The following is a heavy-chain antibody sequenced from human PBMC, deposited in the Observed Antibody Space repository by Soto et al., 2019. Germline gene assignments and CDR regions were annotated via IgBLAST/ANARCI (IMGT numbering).Heavy chain of an antibody. D-gene: IGHD2-2*01. V-gene: IGHV1-69*13. CDR1: GGTFSSYA. CDR2: IIPIFGTA. Sequence: SVKVSCKASGGTFSSYAISWVRQAPGQGLEWMGGIIPIFGTANYAQKFQGRVTITADESTSTAYMELSSLRSEDTAVYYCARALIVLVPAAGYYYYGMDVWGQGTTVTVSS. CDR3: ARALIVLVPAAGYYYYGMDV. J-gene: IGHJ6*02.